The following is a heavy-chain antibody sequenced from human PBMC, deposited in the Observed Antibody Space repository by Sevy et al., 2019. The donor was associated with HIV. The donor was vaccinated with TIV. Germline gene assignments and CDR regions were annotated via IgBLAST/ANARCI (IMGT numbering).Heavy chain of an antibody. Sequence: SETLSLTCAVYGGSFSGYYWSWIRQPPGKGLEWIGEINHSGSTNYNPSLKSRVTISVDTSKNQFSLKLSSVTAADTAVYYCARVPPGGGVATTFPRPYYYYYYGMDVWGQGTTVTVSS. CDR3: ARVPPGGGVATTFPRPYYYYYYGMDV. CDR2: INHSGST. J-gene: IGHJ6*02. D-gene: IGHD5-12*01. V-gene: IGHV4-34*01. CDR1: GGSFSGYY.